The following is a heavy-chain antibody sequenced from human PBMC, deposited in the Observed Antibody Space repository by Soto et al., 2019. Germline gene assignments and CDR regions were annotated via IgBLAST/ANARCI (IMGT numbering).Heavy chain of an antibody. Sequence: GASVKVSCKASGYTLTSYGISWVRQAPGQGLEWMGWISAYNGNTNYAQKLQGRVTMTTDTSTSTAYMELRSLRSDDTAVYYCARDRAPRRGVHDAFDIWGQGTMVTVSS. CDR3: ARDRAPRRGVHDAFDI. CDR2: ISAYNGNT. V-gene: IGHV1-18*01. J-gene: IGHJ3*02. D-gene: IGHD3-10*01. CDR1: GYTLTSYG.